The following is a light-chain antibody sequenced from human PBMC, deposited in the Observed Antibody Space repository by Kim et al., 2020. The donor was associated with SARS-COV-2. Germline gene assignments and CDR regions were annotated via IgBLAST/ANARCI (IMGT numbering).Light chain of an antibody. CDR3: QQYGSSRT. J-gene: IGKJ1*01. CDR1: QSVSSSY. CDR2: GAS. V-gene: IGKV3-20*01. Sequence: LSPGERATLSCRASQSVSSSYLAWYQQKPGQAPRLLIYGASSRATGIPDRFSGSGSGTDFTLTISRLEPEDFAVYYYQQYGSSRTFGQGTKVDIK.